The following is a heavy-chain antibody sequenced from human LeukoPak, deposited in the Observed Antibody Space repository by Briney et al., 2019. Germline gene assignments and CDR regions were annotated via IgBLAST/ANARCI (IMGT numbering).Heavy chain of an antibody. J-gene: IGHJ5*02. V-gene: IGHV3-23*01. Sequence: GGSLRLSCAASGFTVSSNYMSWVRQAPGKGLEWVSAISGSGGSTYYADSVKGRFTISRDNSKNTLYLQMNSLRAEDTAVYYCAKGKARLPSNWFDPWGQGTLVTVSS. CDR1: GFTVSSNY. CDR3: AKGKARLPSNWFDP. CDR2: ISGSGGST.